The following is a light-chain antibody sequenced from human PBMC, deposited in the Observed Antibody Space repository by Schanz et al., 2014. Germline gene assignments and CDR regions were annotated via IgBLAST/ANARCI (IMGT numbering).Light chain of an antibody. Sequence: SALTQPASVSGSPGQSITISCTGTSSDIGGYNYVSWYQQHPGKAPKLMIYDVSKRPSGVPDRFSGSKSGNTASLTISGLQAEDEADYYCCSHGGRNKFWVFGGGTKLTVL. CDR2: DVS. CDR3: CSHGGRNKFWV. J-gene: IGLJ3*02. CDR1: SSDIGGYNY. V-gene: IGLV2-8*01.